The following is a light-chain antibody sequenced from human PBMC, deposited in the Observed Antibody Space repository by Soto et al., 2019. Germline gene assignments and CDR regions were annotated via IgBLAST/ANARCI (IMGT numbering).Light chain of an antibody. Sequence: EIHMTQNKSTLSASLGARVTITSRASQSITNYLNWYQQTPGKAPKLLIYAASSLQDGVPARFSGSGSGTDFALTFSNLRPKDFATYYCQQSDSSPTFDQGTKVDIK. CDR3: QQSDSSPT. CDR2: AAS. CDR1: QSITNY. J-gene: IGKJ2*01. V-gene: IGKV1-39*01.